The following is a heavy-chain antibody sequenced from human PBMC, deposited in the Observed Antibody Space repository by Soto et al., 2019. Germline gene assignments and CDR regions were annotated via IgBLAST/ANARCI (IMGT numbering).Heavy chain of an antibody. D-gene: IGHD2-15*01. V-gene: IGHV4-28*03. CDR1: GYSISSSNW. Sequence: SETLSLTCAVSGYSISSSNWWGWIRQPPGKGLEWIGYIYYSGSTYYNPSLKSRVTMSVDTSKNQFSLKLSSVTAVDTAVYYCARVVGGSYTNWFDPWGQGTLVTVSS. CDR3: ARVVGGSYTNWFDP. CDR2: IYYSGST. J-gene: IGHJ5*02.